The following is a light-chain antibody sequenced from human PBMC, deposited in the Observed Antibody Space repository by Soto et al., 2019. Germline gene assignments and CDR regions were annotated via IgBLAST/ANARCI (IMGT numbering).Light chain of an antibody. Sequence: QSALTQPRSVSGSPGQSVTISCTGSSSDVGGHNFVSWFQQHPDKAPKVMIYGVNERPSGVPDRFSGSKSGNTASLTISGLQAEDEADYYCCSYSGSYTWVFGGGTQLTVL. CDR2: GVN. J-gene: IGLJ2*01. CDR3: CSYSGSYTWV. CDR1: SSDVGGHNF. V-gene: IGLV2-11*01.